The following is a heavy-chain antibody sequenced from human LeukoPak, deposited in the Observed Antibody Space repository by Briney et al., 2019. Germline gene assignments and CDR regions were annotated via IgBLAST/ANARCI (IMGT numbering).Heavy chain of an antibody. CDR3: ARREGIIASADYFDY. V-gene: IGHV4-39*01. CDR2: IYYSGST. Sequence: SETLSLTCTVSGGSISSSSYYWGWIRQPPGKGLEWIGTIYYSGSTYYNPALNSRVTISVDTSKNLFSLELTSVTAADTAVYYCARREGIIASADYFDYWGQGTLVTVSS. J-gene: IGHJ4*02. D-gene: IGHD6-13*01. CDR1: GGSISSSSYY.